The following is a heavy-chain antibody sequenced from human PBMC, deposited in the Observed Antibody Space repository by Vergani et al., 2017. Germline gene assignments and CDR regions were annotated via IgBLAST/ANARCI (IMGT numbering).Heavy chain of an antibody. V-gene: IGHV4-34*01. CDR2: INHSGTI. D-gene: IGHD1-26*01. Sequence: QVQLQQWGPGLLKPPETLSLTCAVYGGSLSGYYGSWIRLAPGKGLEWIGEINHSGTINYNPTLKSPFNVSIDTSRDHFSLKLRSVSAADTAVYFCARRAERWETLLRDDFDVWGQGTFVTVSP. CDR1: GGSLSGYY. J-gene: IGHJ3*01. CDR3: ARRAERWETLLRDDFDV.